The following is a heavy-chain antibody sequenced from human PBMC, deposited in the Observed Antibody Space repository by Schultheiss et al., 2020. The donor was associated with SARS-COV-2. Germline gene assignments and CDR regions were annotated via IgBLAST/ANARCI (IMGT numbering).Heavy chain of an antibody. V-gene: IGHV3-21*01. CDR2: ISSSSSYI. D-gene: IGHD2-2*02. CDR3: ARGYCSSTSCYNGMDV. Sequence: GGSLRLSCAASGFTFSSYAMSWVRQAPGKGLEWVSSISSSSSYIYYADSVKGRFTISRDNAKNSLYLQMNSLRAEDTAVYYCARGYCSSTSCYNGMDVWGQGTTVTVSS. CDR1: GFTFSSYA. J-gene: IGHJ6*02.